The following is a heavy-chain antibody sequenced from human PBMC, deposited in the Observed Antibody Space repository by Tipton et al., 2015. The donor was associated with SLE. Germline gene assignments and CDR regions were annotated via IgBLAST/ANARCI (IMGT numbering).Heavy chain of an antibody. CDR2: IYYSGST. CDR3: ARVGSFYSSAKVPWFDY. CDR1: GGSFSGYY. J-gene: IGHJ4*02. Sequence: TLSLTCAVYGGSFSGYYWSWIRQPAGKGLEWIGYIYYSGSTNYNPSLKSRVTISVDTSKNQFSLKLSSVTAADTAVYYCARVGSFYSSAKVPWFDYWGQGTLVTVSS. V-gene: IGHV4-59*01. D-gene: IGHD6-19*01.